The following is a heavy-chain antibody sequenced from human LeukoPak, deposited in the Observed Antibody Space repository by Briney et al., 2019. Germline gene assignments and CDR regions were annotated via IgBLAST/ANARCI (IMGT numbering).Heavy chain of an antibody. V-gene: IGHV4-59*01. D-gene: IGHD6-13*01. CDR1: GGSISSYY. Sequence: SETLSLTCTVSGGSISSYYWSWIRQPPGKGLEWIGYIYYSGSTNYNPSLKSRVTISVDTSKNQSALKLSSVTAADTAVYYCARSSSWYYFDYWGQGTLVTVSS. CDR2: IYYSGST. CDR3: ARSSSWYYFDY. J-gene: IGHJ4*02.